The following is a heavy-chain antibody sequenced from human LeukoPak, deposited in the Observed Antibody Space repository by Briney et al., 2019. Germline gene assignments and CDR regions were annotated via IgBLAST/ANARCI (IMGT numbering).Heavy chain of an antibody. CDR1: GFTFSSYG. V-gene: IGHV3-33*06. CDR2: IWHDGSNK. D-gene: IGHD6-19*01. J-gene: IGHJ4*02. Sequence: PGRSLRLSCAASGFTFSSYGMHWVRQAPGKGLEWVALIWHDGSNKYYADPVKGRFTISRDNSKNTLYLQMNSLRAEDTAVYYCAKVLWLVRYYFDYWGQGTLVTVSS. CDR3: AKVLWLVRYYFDY.